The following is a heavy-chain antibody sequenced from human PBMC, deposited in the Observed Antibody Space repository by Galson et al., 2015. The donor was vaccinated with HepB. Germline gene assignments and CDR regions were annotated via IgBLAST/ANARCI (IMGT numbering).Heavy chain of an antibody. CDR3: VKGLPSLRYYFDY. J-gene: IGHJ4*02. Sequence: SLRLSCAASGFTFSSYAMHWVRQAPGKGLEYVSAISSNGGSTYYADSVKGRFTISRDNSKNTLYLQMSSLRAEDTAVYYCVKGLPSLRYYFDYWGQGTLVTVSS. CDR1: GFTFSSYA. V-gene: IGHV3-64D*06. CDR2: ISSNGGST.